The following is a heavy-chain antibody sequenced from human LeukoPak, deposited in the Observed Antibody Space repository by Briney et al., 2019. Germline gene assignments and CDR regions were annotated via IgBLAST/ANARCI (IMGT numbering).Heavy chain of an antibody. Sequence: PSETLSLTRAVYGGSFSGYYWSWIRQPPGKGLEWIGEINHSGSTNYNPSLKSRVTISVDTSKNQFSLKLSSVTAADTAVYYCATESIAAAGTGGFDYWGQGTLVTVSS. J-gene: IGHJ4*02. CDR2: INHSGST. CDR1: GGSFSGYY. V-gene: IGHV4-34*01. CDR3: ATESIAAAGTGGFDY. D-gene: IGHD6-13*01.